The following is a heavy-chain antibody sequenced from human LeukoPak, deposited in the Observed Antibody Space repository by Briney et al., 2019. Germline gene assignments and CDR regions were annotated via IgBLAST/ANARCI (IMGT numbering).Heavy chain of an antibody. CDR3: AKDHKQWQGYFDY. Sequence: GGSLRLSCATSGFSFSSYAMSWVRQAPGKGLEWVSAMSSSDDGRYYAASVRGRFTISRDTSRSTLYLQMNSLRAEDTAVYYCAKDHKQWQGYFDYWGQGTLVTVSS. CDR2: MSSSDDGR. D-gene: IGHD6-19*01. V-gene: IGHV3-23*01. J-gene: IGHJ4*02. CDR1: GFSFSSYA.